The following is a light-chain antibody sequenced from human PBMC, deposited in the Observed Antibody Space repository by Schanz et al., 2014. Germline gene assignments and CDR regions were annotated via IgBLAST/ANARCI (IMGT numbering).Light chain of an antibody. J-gene: IGKJ4*01. V-gene: IGKV3-20*01. Sequence: EIVLTQSPATLSLSPGERATLSCRASQSVSSYLAWYRQKPGQAPRLLIYGASNRATGIPDRFSGSGSGTDFTVTISRLEPEDFAVYYCQQYASSPPTFGGGTKVEIK. CDR3: QQYASSPPT. CDR1: QSVSSY. CDR2: GAS.